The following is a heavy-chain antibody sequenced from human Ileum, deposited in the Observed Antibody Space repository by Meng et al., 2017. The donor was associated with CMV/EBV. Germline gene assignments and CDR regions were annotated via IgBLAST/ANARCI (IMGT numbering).Heavy chain of an antibody. CDR3: ARDENFWSIFPGFDP. CDR1: GASISNSHYY. Sequence: SETLSLTCTVSGASISNSHYYWGWIRQPPGKGLEWIGSVSQSGRTYYNPSLKSRVTVSVDTSENQFSLKLTSVTAADTAVYYCARDENFWSIFPGFDPWGQGNLVTGYS. CDR2: VSQSGRT. V-gene: IGHV4-39*07. J-gene: IGHJ5*02. D-gene: IGHD3-3*01.